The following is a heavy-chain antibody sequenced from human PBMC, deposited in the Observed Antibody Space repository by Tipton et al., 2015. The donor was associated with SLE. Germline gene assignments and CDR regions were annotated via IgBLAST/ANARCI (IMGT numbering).Heavy chain of an antibody. Sequence: TLSLTCTVSGGSISSHYWGWIRQPPGKGLEWIGYIYYSGSTNYNPSLKSRVTISVDTSKNQFSLKLSSVTAADTAVYYCARSAGYGSNWAHFDYWGQGTLVTVSS. CDR2: IYYSGST. J-gene: IGHJ4*02. D-gene: IGHD6-13*01. V-gene: IGHV4-59*11. CDR3: ARSAGYGSNWAHFDY. CDR1: GGSISSHY.